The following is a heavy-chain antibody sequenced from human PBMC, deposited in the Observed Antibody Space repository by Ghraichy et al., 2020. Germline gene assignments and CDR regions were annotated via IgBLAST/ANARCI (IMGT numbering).Heavy chain of an antibody. CDR1: GYTLTELS. D-gene: IGHD3-22*01. CDR3: ATVQWLLRYNWFDP. J-gene: IGHJ5*02. V-gene: IGHV1-24*01. Sequence: ASVKVSCKVSGYTLTELSMHWVRQAPGKGLEWMGGFDPEDDETIYAQKFQGIVTMTEYTSTDTAYMELSSLRSEDTAVYYCATVQWLLRYNWFDPWGQGTLVTVSS. CDR2: FDPEDDET.